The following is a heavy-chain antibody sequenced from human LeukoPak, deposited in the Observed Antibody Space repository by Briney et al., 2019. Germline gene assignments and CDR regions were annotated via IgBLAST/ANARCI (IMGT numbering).Heavy chain of an antibody. CDR1: GFSFSNAW. V-gene: IGHV3-15*07. CDR2: IRSNSDGGTI. CDR3: ATDSYDCT. D-gene: IGHD2-21*02. Sequence: GGSLRLSCATSGFSFSNAWTNWFSQAPGKGLEWVGRIRSNSDGGTIDYAASVKDRFTLSRDDSKNTLYLQLNSLRTADTAVYYCATDSYDCTWGQGTLVTVSS. J-gene: IGHJ5*02.